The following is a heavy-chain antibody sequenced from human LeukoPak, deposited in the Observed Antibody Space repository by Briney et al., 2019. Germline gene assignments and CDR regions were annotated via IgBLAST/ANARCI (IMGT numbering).Heavy chain of an antibody. CDR2: ISYDGSNK. CDR3: AIPLGMEFDY. V-gene: IGHV3-30*03. D-gene: IGHD3-10*01. CDR1: GFTFSSYG. Sequence: QPGRSLRLSCAASGFTFSSYGMHWVRQAPGKGLEWVAVISYDGSNKYYADSVKGRFTISRDNSKNTLYLQMNSLRAEDTAVYYCAIPLGMEFDYWGQGTLVTVSS. J-gene: IGHJ4*02.